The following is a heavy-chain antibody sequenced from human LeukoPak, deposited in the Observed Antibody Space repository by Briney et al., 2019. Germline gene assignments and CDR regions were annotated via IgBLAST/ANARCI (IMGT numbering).Heavy chain of an antibody. J-gene: IGHJ4*02. CDR1: GFTFSSFW. CDR2: IKQDGSEK. D-gene: IGHD6-19*01. CDR3: ARAWDSGTVAVAGYFDY. V-gene: IGHV3-7*01. Sequence: GGSLRLSCASSGFTFSSFWMSWVPQAPGTGLEWVANIKQDGSEKYYVDSVKGRFTISRDNAKNSLYLQMNSLRAEDTAVYYCARAWDSGTVAVAGYFDYWGQGTLVTVSS.